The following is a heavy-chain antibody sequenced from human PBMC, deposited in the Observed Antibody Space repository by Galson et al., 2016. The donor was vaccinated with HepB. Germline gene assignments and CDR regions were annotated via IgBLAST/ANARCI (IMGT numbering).Heavy chain of an antibody. Sequence: SLRLSCAASGFIFSEYAMSWVRQAPGKGLEWVSAISKSGDYTYYADSVKGRFTISRDNSKNTLYLQMNSLRVEDTAIYYCVKDPFFYYGMDVWGQGTTVTVSS. J-gene: IGHJ6*02. D-gene: IGHD3-3*01. CDR2: ISKSGDYT. CDR1: GFIFSEYA. CDR3: VKDPFFYYGMDV. V-gene: IGHV3-23*01.